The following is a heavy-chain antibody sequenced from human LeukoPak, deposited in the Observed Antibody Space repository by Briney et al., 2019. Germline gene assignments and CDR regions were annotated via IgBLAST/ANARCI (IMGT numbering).Heavy chain of an antibody. CDR2: ISGSGDNT. J-gene: IGHJ4*02. V-gene: IGHV3-23*01. CDR1: GFTFSSYA. CDR3: AKDPLLWFGESGFDY. Sequence: GGSLRLSCAASGFTFSSYAMNWVRQAPGRGLEWVSIISGSGDNTYYADSVKGRFTISRDNSKNTLYLQMNSLRAEDTAVYYCAKDPLLWFGESGFDYWGQGTLVTVSS. D-gene: IGHD3-10*01.